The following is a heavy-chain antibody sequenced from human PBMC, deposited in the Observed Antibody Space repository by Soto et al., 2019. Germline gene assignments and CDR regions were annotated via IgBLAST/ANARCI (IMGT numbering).Heavy chain of an antibody. D-gene: IGHD3-10*01. J-gene: IGHJ4*02. CDR1: GCTFSSYG. Sequence: PGGSLRLSCAASGCTFSSYGMHWVRKAPGKGLEWVAVIWYDGSNKYYADSVKGRSTISRDNSKNTLYLQMNSLRAEDTAVYYCARDLGLMVRGVIIPYYFDYWGQGTLVTVSS. CDR3: ARDLGLMVRGVIIPYYFDY. CDR2: IWYDGSNK. V-gene: IGHV3-33*01.